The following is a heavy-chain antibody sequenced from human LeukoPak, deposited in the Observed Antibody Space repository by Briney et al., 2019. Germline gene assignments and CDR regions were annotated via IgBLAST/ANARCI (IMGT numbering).Heavy chain of an antibody. V-gene: IGHV1-46*01. CDR1: GYTFTSHH. J-gene: IGHJ1*01. Sequence: ASVKVSCKASGYTFTSHHMHWVRQAPGQGLEWMGIINPSGGSTSYAQKFQGRVTMTRDMSTSTVYMELSSLRSEDTAVYYCARGPDPGYYDFWSGYYLRDRAEYFQHWGQGTLVTVSS. CDR2: INPSGGST. D-gene: IGHD3-3*01. CDR3: ARGPDPGYYDFWSGYYLRDRAEYFQH.